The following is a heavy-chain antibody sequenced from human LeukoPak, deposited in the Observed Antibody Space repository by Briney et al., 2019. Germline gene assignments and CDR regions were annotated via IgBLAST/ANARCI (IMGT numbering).Heavy chain of an antibody. D-gene: IGHD2-2*01. Sequence: GGSLRLSCAASGFTLSSYWMHWVRQVPGKGLVWVSRINPDGSTTTYADSVKGRFTISRDNAKNTLYLQMNSLRAEDTAVYYCAEGLGIGYCSSTSCSEYFQHWGQGTLVTVSS. CDR2: INPDGSTT. J-gene: IGHJ1*01. CDR3: AEGLGIGYCSSTSCSEYFQH. CDR1: GFTLSSYW. V-gene: IGHV3-74*01.